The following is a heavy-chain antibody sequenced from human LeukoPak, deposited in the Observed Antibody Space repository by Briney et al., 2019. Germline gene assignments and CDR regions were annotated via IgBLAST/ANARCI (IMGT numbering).Heavy chain of an antibody. CDR2: INHSGST. V-gene: IGHV4-34*01. J-gene: IGHJ4*02. CDR1: GGSFSGYY. Sequence: SETLSLTCAVYGGSFSGYYWSWIRQPPGKGLEWIGEINHSGSTNYNPSLKSRVTISVDTSKNQFSLKLSSVTAADTAVYYCARSISSGSFRLDYWGQGTLVTVSS. CDR3: ARSISSGSFRLDY. D-gene: IGHD3-3*02.